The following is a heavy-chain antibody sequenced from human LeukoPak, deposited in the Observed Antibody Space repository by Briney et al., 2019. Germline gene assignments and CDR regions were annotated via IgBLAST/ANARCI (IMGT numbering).Heavy chain of an antibody. V-gene: IGHV4-61*02. CDR2: IYASGNT. CDR3: ARGFDP. CDR1: GGSITSGNYY. J-gene: IGHJ5*02. Sequence: SQTLSLTCTVSGGSITSGNYYWSWLRQPAGKGLVWIGRIYASGNTNYNPSLKSRVTISVDTSKNQFSLRLSSVTAADTAVYYCARGFDPWGQGTLVTVSS.